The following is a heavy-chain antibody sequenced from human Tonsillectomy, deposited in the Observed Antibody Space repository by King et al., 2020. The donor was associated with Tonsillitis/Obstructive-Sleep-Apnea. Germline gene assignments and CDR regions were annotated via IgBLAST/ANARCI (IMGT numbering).Heavy chain of an antibody. CDR2: INPSGVST. CDR3: ARAPVAVSFDY. J-gene: IGHJ4*02. V-gene: IGHV1-46*01. D-gene: IGHD6-19*01. Sequence: VQLVESGAEVKKPGASVKVSCKASGYTFTSYYMHWVRQAPGQGLEWMGIINPSGVSTSYAQKFQGRGTMTRDTSTGTVYMELSSLRSEDTAVYYSARAPVAVSFDYWGQGTLVTVSS. CDR1: GYTFTSYY.